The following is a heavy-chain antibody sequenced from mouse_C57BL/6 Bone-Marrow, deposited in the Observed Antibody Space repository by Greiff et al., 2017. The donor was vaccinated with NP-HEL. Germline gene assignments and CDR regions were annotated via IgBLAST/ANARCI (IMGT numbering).Heavy chain of an antibody. CDR2: ISSGSSTI. CDR1: GFTFSDYG. CDR3: ARSPVGRTVYFDY. Sequence: EVQVVESGGGLVKPGGSLKLSCAASGFTFSDYGMHWVRQAPEKGLEWVAYISSGSSTIYYADTVKGRFTISRDNAKNTLFLQMTSLRSEDTAMYYCARSPVGRTVYFDYWGQGTTLTVSS. J-gene: IGHJ2*01. D-gene: IGHD4-1*01. V-gene: IGHV5-17*01.